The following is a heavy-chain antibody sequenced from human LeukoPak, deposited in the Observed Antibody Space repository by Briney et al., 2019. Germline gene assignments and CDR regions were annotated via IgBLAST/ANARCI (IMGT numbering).Heavy chain of an antibody. CDR1: GYTFTSYD. CDR3: ASFIAAAGTDGAFDI. CDR2: MNPNSGNT. J-gene: IGHJ3*02. D-gene: IGHD6-13*01. V-gene: IGHV1-8*01. Sequence: ASVKVSCKASGYTFTSYDINWVRQATGQGLEWMGWMNPNSGNTGYAQKFEGRVTMTRNTSISTAYMELSSLRSEDTAVYYCASFIAAAGTDGAFDIWGQGTMVTVSS.